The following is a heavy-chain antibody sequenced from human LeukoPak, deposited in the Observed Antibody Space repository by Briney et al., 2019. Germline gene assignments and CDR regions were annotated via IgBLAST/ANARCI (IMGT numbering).Heavy chain of an antibody. CDR2: ISSSSSTI. CDR1: GFTFSSYS. J-gene: IGHJ4*02. V-gene: IGHV3-48*04. CDR3: ARVPTEIQPPLSVQLPY. D-gene: IGHD2-2*01. Sequence: GGSLRLSCAASGFTFSSYSMSWVRQAPGKGLEWVSYISSSSSTIYYADSVKGRFTISRDNAKNSLYLQMNSLRAEDTAVYYCARVPTEIQPPLSVQLPYWGQGTLVTVSS.